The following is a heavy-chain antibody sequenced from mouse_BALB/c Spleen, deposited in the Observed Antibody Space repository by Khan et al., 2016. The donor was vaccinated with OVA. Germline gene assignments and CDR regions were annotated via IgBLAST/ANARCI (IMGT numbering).Heavy chain of an antibody. D-gene: IGHD1-1*02. Sequence: QVQLQQSGAELVKPGASVKLSCKASGYTFTSYDINWVRLRPEQGLEWIGWIFPGDDSTKYNEKFKGKATLTTDKSSSTAYMQLSRLTSEDSAVYLCGRHDDGGNHYWYFDVWGAGTTVTVSS. J-gene: IGHJ1*01. V-gene: IGHV1-85*01. CDR1: GYTFTSYD. CDR3: GRHDDGGNHYWYFDV. CDR2: IFPGDDST.